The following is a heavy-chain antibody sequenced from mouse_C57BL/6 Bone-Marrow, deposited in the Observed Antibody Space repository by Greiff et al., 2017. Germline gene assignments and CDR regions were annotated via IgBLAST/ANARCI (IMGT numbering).Heavy chain of an antibody. CDR2: ISSGGSYT. V-gene: IGHV5-6*01. Sequence: EVQRVESGGGLVKPGGSLKLSCAASGFTFSSYGMSWVRQTPDKRLEWVATISSGGSYTYYPDSVKGRFTISRDNAENTLYLQMSSLKSEDTAMYYCERQRRLLRAWFAYWGQGTLVTVSA. CDR3: ERQRRLLRAWFAY. CDR1: GFTFSSYG. D-gene: IGHD1-1*01. J-gene: IGHJ3*01.